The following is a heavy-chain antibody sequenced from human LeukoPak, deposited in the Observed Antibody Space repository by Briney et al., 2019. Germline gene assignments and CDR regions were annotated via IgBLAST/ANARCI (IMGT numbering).Heavy chain of an antibody. CDR3: ARSGLSRFGF. D-gene: IGHD2/OR15-2a*01. V-gene: IGHV3-23*01. Sequence: QPGRSLRLSCAASGFTFSNYAMSWVRQAPGKGLEWVSAFSGSGGGTYYADSVRGRFTISRDNSKNTLYLQMNSLRAEDTAVYYCARSGLSRFGFWGQGALVTVSS. CDR2: FSGSGGGT. J-gene: IGHJ4*02. CDR1: GFTFSNYA.